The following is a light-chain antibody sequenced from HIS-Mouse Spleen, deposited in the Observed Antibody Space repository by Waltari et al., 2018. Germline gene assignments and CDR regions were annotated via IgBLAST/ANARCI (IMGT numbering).Light chain of an antibody. V-gene: IGLV3-1*01. CDR2: QDS. CDR3: QAWDSSTAV. CDR1: TLGDKY. Sequence: SYQLTHPPSVSVSPGQTSSITCPGATLGDKYACWYQQKPGQSPVLVIYQDSKRPSGIPERFSGSNSGNTATLTISGTQAMDEADYYCQAWDSSTAVFGTGTKVTVL. J-gene: IGLJ1*01.